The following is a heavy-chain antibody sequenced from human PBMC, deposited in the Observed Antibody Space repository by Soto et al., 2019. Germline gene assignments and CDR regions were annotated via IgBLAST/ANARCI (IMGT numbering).Heavy chain of an antibody. CDR2: IKPDESEK. CDR3: ARDRRGSSGWYYFDY. J-gene: IGHJ4*02. D-gene: IGHD6-19*01. Sequence: GGSLRLSCAASGFTLSNYWMGWVRQAPGKGLEWVANIKPDESEKYYVDSVKGRFTISKDNAKNSLSLQMNSLRAEDTAVYYCARDRRGSSGWYYFDYWGQGTLVTVSS. CDR1: GFTLSNYW. V-gene: IGHV3-7*01.